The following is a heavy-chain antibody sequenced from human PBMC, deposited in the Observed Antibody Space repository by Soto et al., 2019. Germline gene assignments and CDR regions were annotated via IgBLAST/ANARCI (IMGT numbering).Heavy chain of an antibody. D-gene: IGHD4-17*01. CDR2: IYPGDSNT. J-gene: IGHJ2*01. CDR1: GYSFTTYW. CDR3: ATSLGDYGGIWYFDL. Sequence: EVQLVQSGAEVKKPGESLKISCKGSGYSFTTYWIGWVRQMPGKGLEWMGIIYPGDSNTRYSPSFQGQVTISADKSISTAYLQWSSLKASDTAMYYCATSLGDYGGIWYFDLWGRGTLVTVSS. V-gene: IGHV5-51*01.